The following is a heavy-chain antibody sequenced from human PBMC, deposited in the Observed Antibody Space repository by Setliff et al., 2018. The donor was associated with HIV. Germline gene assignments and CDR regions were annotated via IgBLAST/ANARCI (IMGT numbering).Heavy chain of an antibody. CDR2: IAYSGTTLYT. V-gene: IGHV4-39*07. CDR1: GGSFIGSSFQ. J-gene: IGHJ4*02. Sequence: PSETLSLTCTVSGGSFIGSSFQSTWIRQTPGKGLEWIADIAYSGTTLYTNYNPSLESRVIISEDTSGDQFFLKLTSVTADDTGIYYCARGPPFAYWGQGLLVTVSS. CDR3: ARGPPFAY.